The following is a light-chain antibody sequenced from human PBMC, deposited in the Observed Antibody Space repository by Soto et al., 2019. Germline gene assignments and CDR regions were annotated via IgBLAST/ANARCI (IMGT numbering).Light chain of an antibody. Sequence: DIQLAQSPSTLSASVGDRITITCRATQSINWLAWYQQKPGKAPKLLIFEASRLESGVPSRFSGSGSGTEFILTISSLQPDDFGTYYCQHYDTYSPMWTFGQGTKVDVK. CDR1: QSINW. CDR2: EAS. J-gene: IGKJ1*01. V-gene: IGKV1-5*03. CDR3: QHYDTYSPMWT.